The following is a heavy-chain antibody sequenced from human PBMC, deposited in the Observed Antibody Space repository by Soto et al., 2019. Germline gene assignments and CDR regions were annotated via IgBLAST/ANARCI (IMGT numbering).Heavy chain of an antibody. D-gene: IGHD6-13*01. CDR3: ANGQLAAEEVDFPGAQFDY. J-gene: IGHJ4*02. V-gene: IGHV3-30*18. Sequence: GGSLRLSCAASGFTFSSYGMHWVRQAPGKGLEWVAVISYDGSNKYYADSVKGRFTISRDNSKNTLYLQMNSLRAEDTAVYYCANGQLAAEEVDFPGAQFDYWGQGTLVTVSS. CDR2: ISYDGSNK. CDR1: GFTFSSYG.